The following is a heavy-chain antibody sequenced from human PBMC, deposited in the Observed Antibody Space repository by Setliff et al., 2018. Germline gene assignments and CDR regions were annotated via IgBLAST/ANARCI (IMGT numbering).Heavy chain of an antibody. J-gene: IGHJ6*02. V-gene: IGHV1-18*01. D-gene: IGHD3-9*01. CDR3: AKEPAISLTEAIRRSYYDYALDV. CDR2: INNYNFNT. Sequence: VASVKVSCKTSGYTFTNYGINWVRQAPGQGLEWMGWINNYNFNTNYAQKLQGRVTMTTDTSTSTAYMELRNLRSDDAAIYYCAKEPAISLTEAIRRSYYDYALDVWGQGTTVTVS. CDR1: GYTFTNYG.